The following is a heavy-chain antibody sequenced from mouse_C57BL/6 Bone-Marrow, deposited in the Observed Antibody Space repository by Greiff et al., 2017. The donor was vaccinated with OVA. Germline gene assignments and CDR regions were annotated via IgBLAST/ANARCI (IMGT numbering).Heavy chain of an antibody. J-gene: IGHJ4*01. CDR1: GYTFTDYY. V-gene: IGHV1-26*01. CDR2: INPNNGGT. D-gene: IGHD5-1-1*01. CDR3: ASRSYTFYAMDY. Sequence: EVQLQQSGPELVKPGASVKISCKASGYTFTDYYMNWVKQSHGKSLEWIGDINPNNGGTSYNQKFKGKATLTVDKSSSTAYMELRSLTSEDSAVYYCASRSYTFYAMDYWGQGTSVTVSS.